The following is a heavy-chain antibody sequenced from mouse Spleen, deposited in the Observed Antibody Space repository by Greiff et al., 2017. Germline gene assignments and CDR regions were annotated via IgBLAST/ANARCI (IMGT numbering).Heavy chain of an antibody. CDR3: AKSYYGNLFFDY. Sequence: VQLKESGPELVKPGASVKISCKASGYSFTGYYMNWVKQSPEKSLEWIGEINPSTGGTTYNQKFKAKATLTVDKSSSTAYMQLKSLTSEDSAVYYCAKSYYGNLFFDYWGQGTTLTVSS. V-gene: IGHV1-42*01. CDR2: INPSTGGT. J-gene: IGHJ2*01. D-gene: IGHD2-1*01. CDR1: GYSFTGYY.